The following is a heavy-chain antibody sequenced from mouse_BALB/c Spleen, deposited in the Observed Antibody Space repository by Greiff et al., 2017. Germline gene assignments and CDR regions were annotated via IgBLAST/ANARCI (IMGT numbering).Heavy chain of an antibody. J-gene: IGHJ2*01. CDR2: IRNKANGYTT. D-gene: IGHD2-4*01. Sequence: DVKLVEYGGGLVQPGGSLRLSCATSGFTFTDYYMSWVRQPPGKALEWLGFIRNKANGYTTEYSASVKGRFTISRDNSQSILYLQMNTLRAEDSATYYCARVIYYDFDYWGQGTTLTVSS. CDR1: GFTFTDYY. CDR3: ARVIYYDFDY. V-gene: IGHV7-3*02.